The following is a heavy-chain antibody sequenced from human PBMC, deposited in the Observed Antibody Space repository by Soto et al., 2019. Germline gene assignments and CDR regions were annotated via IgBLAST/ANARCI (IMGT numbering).Heavy chain of an antibody. J-gene: IGHJ4*02. CDR2: IYYSGST. Sequence: SETLSLTCTVSGGSISSGGYYWSWIRQHPGKGLEWIGYIYYSGSTYYNPSLKSRVTISVDTSKNQFSLKLSSVTAADMAVYYCARMRGPEYYDILTGFDYWGQGTLVTVSS. CDR1: GGSISSGGYY. D-gene: IGHD3-9*01. V-gene: IGHV4-31*03. CDR3: ARMRGPEYYDILTGFDY.